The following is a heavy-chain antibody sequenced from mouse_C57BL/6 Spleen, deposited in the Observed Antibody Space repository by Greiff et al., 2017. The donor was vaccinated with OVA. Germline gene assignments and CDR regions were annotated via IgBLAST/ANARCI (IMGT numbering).Heavy chain of an antibody. D-gene: IGHD1-1*01. CDR3: ARGGGSYYEAMDY. Sequence: QVQLQQPGAELVKPGASVKLSCKASGYTFTSYWMQWVKQRPGQGLEWIGEIDPSDSYHNYNQKFKGKATLTVATSSSTTSVQLSSRTSEDAAIYDCARGGGSYYEAMDYWGQGTSVTVSS. CDR2: IDPSDSYH. J-gene: IGHJ4*01. CDR1: GYTFTSYW. V-gene: IGHV1-50*01.